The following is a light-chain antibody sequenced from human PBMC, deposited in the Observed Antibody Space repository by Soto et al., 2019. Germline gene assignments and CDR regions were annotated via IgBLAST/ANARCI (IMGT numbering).Light chain of an antibody. Sequence: EIVMTQSPATLSVSPGERATLSCRASQSISSNLAWYQHKLGQAPRLFIFRASSRATGIPARFSGSGSGTEFNMTISSPQSEDFAVYYCQQYNNWPRATFGGGTKVEIK. CDR3: QQYNNWPRAT. J-gene: IGKJ4*01. V-gene: IGKV3-15*01. CDR2: RAS. CDR1: QSISSN.